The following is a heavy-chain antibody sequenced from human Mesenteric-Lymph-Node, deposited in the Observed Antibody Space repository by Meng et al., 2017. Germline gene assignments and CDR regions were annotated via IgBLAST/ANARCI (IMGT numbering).Heavy chain of an antibody. CDR3: TRELIMAGMVATFDY. CDR1: GFTFGDYA. V-gene: IGHV3-49*03. Sequence: GGSLRLPCTASGFTFGDYAMSWFRQAPGKGLEWVGFIRSKAYGGTTEYAASVKGRFTISRDDSKSIAYLQMNSLKTEDTAVYYCTRELIMAGMVATFDYWGQGTLVTVSS. CDR2: IRSKAYGGTT. D-gene: IGHD5-12*01. J-gene: IGHJ4*02.